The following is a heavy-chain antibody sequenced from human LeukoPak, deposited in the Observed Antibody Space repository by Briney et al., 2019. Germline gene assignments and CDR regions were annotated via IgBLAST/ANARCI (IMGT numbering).Heavy chain of an antibody. V-gene: IGHV1-69*13. Sequence: SVKVSCKASGYTFNNHYMYWVRQAPGQGLEWMGGIIPIFGTANYAQKFQGRVTINADESTSTAYMELSSLRSEDTAVYYCASNYYDSSGYSPGDYWGQGTLVTVSS. CDR2: IIPIFGTA. CDR1: GYTFNNHY. D-gene: IGHD3-22*01. CDR3: ASNYYDSSGYSPGDY. J-gene: IGHJ4*02.